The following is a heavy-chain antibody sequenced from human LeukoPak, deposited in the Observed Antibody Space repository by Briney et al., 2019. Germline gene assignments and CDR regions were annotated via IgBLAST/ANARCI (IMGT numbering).Heavy chain of an antibody. V-gene: IGHV1-8*01. CDR2: MNPNSGNT. D-gene: IGHD1-7*01. Sequence: ASLKDSCKPSGYTFTSYDIKSVRQATGQGLERMGWMNPNSGNTGYAQKFQGRVTMTRNTSISTAYMGLSSLRSEDTAVYYCARGAGNWNYVWFDPWGQGTLVTVSS. J-gene: IGHJ5*02. CDR3: ARGAGNWNYVWFDP. CDR1: GYTFTSYD.